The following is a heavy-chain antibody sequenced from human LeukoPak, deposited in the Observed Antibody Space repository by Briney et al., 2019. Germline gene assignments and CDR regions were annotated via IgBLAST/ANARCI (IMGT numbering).Heavy chain of an antibody. D-gene: IGHD6-6*01. J-gene: IGHJ5*02. CDR3: ARDLYGSSSGWFDP. Sequence: GASVKVSCKASGYTFTSYDINWVRQATGQGLEWMGWMNPNSGNTGYAQKFQGRVTMTRNTFINTAYIELSSLRSEDTAVYFCARDLYGSSSGWFDPWGQGTLVTVSS. CDR1: GYTFTSYD. V-gene: IGHV1-8*01. CDR2: MNPNSGNT.